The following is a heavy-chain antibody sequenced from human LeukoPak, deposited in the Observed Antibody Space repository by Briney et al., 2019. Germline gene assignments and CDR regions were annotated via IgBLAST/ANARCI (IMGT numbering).Heavy chain of an antibody. CDR1: GYTFTGYY. D-gene: IGHD1-26*01. CDR3: ARGGVGEPDSYYYYYMDV. J-gene: IGHJ6*03. V-gene: IGHV1-46*01. Sequence: ASVKVSCKASGYTFTGYYMHWVRQAPGQGLEWMGIINPSGGSTSYAQKFQGRVTMTRDMSTSTVYMELSSLRSEDTAVYYCARGGVGEPDSYYYYYMDVWGKGTTVTVSS. CDR2: INPSGGST.